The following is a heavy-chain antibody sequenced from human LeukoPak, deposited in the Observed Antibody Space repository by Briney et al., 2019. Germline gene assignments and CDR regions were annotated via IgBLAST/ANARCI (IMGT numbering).Heavy chain of an antibody. V-gene: IGHV1-69*05. J-gene: IGHJ4*02. CDR3: ARAVDLSLDY. Sequence: GASVKVSCKASGYTFTSYYMHWVRQAPGQGLEWMGGIIPIFGTANYAQKFQGRVTITTDESTSTAYMELSSLRSEDTAVYYCARAVDLSLDYWGQGTLVTVSS. D-gene: IGHD4-23*01. CDR1: GYTFTSYY. CDR2: IIPIFGTA.